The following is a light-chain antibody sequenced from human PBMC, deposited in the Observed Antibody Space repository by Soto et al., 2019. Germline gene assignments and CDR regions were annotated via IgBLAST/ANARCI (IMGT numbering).Light chain of an antibody. J-gene: IGLJ2*01. V-gene: IGLV2-14*01. CDR1: SSDVGGYNY. CDR3: SSYTSSSPHVV. Sequence: QSVLTQPASVSGSPGQSITISCTGTSSDVGGYNYVSWYQQHPGKAPKLMIYEVSNRPSGVSNRFSGSKSGNTASLTISGLQAEDEVDYYCSSYTSSSPHVVFGGGTKVTVL. CDR2: EVS.